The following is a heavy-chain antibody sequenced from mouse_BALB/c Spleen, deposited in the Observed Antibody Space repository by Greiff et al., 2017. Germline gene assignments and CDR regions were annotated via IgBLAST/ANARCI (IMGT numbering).Heavy chain of an antibody. CDR2: IDPENGNT. CDR1: GFNIKDYY. V-gene: IGHV14-1*02. J-gene: IGHJ3*01. CDR3: ARKGSTMITGGRLAD. D-gene: IGHD2-4*01. Sequence: VHVKQSGAELVRPGALVKLSCKASGFNIKDYYMHWVKQRPEQGLEWIGWIDPENGNTIYDPKFQGKASITADTSSNTAYLQLSRLTSEDTAVYYGARKGSTMITGGRLADWGQGTLVTVSA.